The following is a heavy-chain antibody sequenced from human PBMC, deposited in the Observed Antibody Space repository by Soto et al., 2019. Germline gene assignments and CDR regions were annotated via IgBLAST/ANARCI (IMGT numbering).Heavy chain of an antibody. CDR1: GFTFSSYA. CDR3: ARDYEMATIISDGMDV. D-gene: IGHD5-12*01. V-gene: IGHV3-30-3*01. CDR2: ISYDGSNK. Sequence: GGSLRLSCAASGFTFSSYAMHWVRQAPGKGLEWVAVISYDGSNKYYADSVKGRFTISRDNSKNTLYLQMNSLRAEDTAVYYCARDYEMATIISDGMDVWGQGTTVTVSS. J-gene: IGHJ6*02.